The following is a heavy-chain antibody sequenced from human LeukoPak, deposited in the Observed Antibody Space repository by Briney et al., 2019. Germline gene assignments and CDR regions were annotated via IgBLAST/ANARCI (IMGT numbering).Heavy chain of an antibody. V-gene: IGHV3-48*04. Sequence: GGSLKLSCAASGFTFRIYGMNWVRQAPGKGPEWVSYISHDSETIYYADSVKGRFTMSRDNAKSSLYLQVSSLRADDTAVYYCARATRNGYDYWGQGTLVTVSS. CDR3: ARATRNGYDY. J-gene: IGHJ4*02. D-gene: IGHD5-24*01. CDR2: ISHDSETI. CDR1: GFTFRIYG.